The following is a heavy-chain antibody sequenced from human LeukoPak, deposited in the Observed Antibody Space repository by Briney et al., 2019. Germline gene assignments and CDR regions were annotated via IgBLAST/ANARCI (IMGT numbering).Heavy chain of an antibody. Sequence: GGSLRLSCAASGFTFSSYAMGWVRQAPGKGLEWVSAISGSGGSTYYADSVKGRFTISRDNSKNTLYLQMNSLRAEDTAVYYCAKDNPTAYSSSSRGRYWGQGTLVTVSS. D-gene: IGHD6-6*01. CDR1: GFTFSSYA. J-gene: IGHJ4*02. CDR2: ISGSGGST. CDR3: AKDNPTAYSSSSRGRY. V-gene: IGHV3-23*01.